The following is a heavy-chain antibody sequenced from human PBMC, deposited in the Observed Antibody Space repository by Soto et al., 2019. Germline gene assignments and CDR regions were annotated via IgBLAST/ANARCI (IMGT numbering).Heavy chain of an antibody. J-gene: IGHJ4*02. D-gene: IGHD3-22*01. CDR3: ARVPGYYDSSGFIGFDS. V-gene: IGHV2-70*01. CDR1: GFSLTTGGMC. Sequence: SGPTLVNPTQTLTLTCTFSGFSLTTGGMCVAWIRQPPGKALEWLALIDWDDDKNYSTSLKTRLTISKDTSKNQVVLTMTNMDPVDTATYYCARVPGYYDSSGFIGFDSWGQGTLVTVSS. CDR2: IDWDDDK.